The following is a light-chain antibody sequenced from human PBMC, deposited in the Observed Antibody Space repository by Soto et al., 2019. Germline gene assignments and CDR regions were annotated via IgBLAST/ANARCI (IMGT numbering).Light chain of an antibody. V-gene: IGKV3-15*01. CDR3: QQYSKWPIT. Sequence: EMVMTQSPAILSVSPGEGATLSFRASQSVNSNYLAWYQQHPGQPPRLLIYGISTRATGIPARFSGSGSGTEFSLTISSLQSEDFAVYYCQQYSKWPITFGQGTRLEIK. CDR2: GIS. CDR1: QSVNSN. J-gene: IGKJ5*01.